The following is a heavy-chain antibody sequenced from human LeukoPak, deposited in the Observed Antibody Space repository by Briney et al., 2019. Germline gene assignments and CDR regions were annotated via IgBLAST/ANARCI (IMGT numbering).Heavy chain of an antibody. V-gene: IGHV1-8*03. CDR1: GYTFNNYG. J-gene: IGHJ4*02. CDR2: MNPNSGNT. CDR3: ARGASRSFDY. Sequence: ASVKVSCKASGYTFNNYGINWVRQAPGQGLEWMGWMNPNSGNTGYVRKFQGRVTLTRDTSISTAYMELSSLRSEDTAVYYCARGASRSFDYWGQGTLVTVSS.